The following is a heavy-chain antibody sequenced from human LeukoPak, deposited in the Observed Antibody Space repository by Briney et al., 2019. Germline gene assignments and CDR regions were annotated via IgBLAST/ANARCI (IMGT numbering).Heavy chain of an antibody. Sequence: GGSLRLSCAASGFTFSSCGMHWVRQAPGKGLEWVAVIWFDGSNKYYADSVKGRFTISRDNSKNTLYLQMNSLRAEDTAVYYCAKDYSGYDLFDYWGQGTLVTVSS. CDR3: AKDYSGYDLFDY. CDR1: GFTFSSCG. V-gene: IGHV3-33*06. CDR2: IWFDGSNK. J-gene: IGHJ4*02. D-gene: IGHD5-12*01.